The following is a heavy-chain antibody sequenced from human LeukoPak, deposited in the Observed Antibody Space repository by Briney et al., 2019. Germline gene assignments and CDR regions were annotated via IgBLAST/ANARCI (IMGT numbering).Heavy chain of an antibody. CDR3: ARDWANTIFGVVLYFDY. D-gene: IGHD3-3*01. V-gene: IGHV1-2*02. CDR1: GYTFTSYD. Sequence: ASVKVSCKASGYTFTSYDINWVRQATGQGLEWMGWMNPNSGGTNYAQKFQGRVTMTRDTSISTAYMELSRLRSDDTAVYYCARDWANTIFGVVLYFDYWGQGTLVTVSS. J-gene: IGHJ4*02. CDR2: MNPNSGGT.